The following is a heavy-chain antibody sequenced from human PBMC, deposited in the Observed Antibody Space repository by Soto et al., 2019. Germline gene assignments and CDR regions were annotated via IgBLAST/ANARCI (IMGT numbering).Heavy chain of an antibody. J-gene: IGHJ6*02. Sequence: EVQLLESGGGLVQPGGSLRLSCAASGFTFSNYAMSWVRQAPGKGLEWVSSISGSGGSTYHADSVKGRFTISRDNARTTLFLQLKSLRAEDTAVYYCAKEGGSGSYYPGPYDGMDVWGQGTTVTVSS. V-gene: IGHV3-23*01. CDR3: AKEGGSGSYYPGPYDGMDV. CDR2: ISGSGGST. CDR1: GFTFSNYA. D-gene: IGHD3-10*01.